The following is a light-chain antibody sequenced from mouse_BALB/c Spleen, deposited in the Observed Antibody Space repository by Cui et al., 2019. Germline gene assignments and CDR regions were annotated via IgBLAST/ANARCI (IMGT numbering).Light chain of an antibody. CDR1: SSVSY. J-gene: IGKJ1*01. CDR2: STS. Sequence: QIVLTQSPAIMSACLGEEITLTCSASSSVSYMHWYQQKSGTSPKLFIYSTSNLASGVPSRFSGSGSGTFYSLTVSSVEAEDAADYYCHQWSIYPWTFGGGTKLEIK. CDR3: HQWSIYPWT. V-gene: IGKV4-80*01.